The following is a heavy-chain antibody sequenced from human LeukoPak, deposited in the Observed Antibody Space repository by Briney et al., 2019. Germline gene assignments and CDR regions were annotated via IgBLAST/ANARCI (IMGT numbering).Heavy chain of an antibody. CDR3: FSGYDRASEYFGMDV. CDR1: GGSLTSTSHY. Sequence: SETLSLTCTVSGGSLTSTSHYWSWIRQPPGKGLEWIGTVYYGANTNSNPSVKSRVSISVDPSESQFSPTLTSVTAADTAVSYCFSGYDRASEYFGMDVWGQGTAVIVSS. CDR2: VYYGANT. J-gene: IGHJ6*02. D-gene: IGHD5-12*01. V-gene: IGHV4-39*01.